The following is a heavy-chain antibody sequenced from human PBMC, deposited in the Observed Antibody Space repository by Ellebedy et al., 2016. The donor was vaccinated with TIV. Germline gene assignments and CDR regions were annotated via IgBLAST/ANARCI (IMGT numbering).Heavy chain of an antibody. CDR3: AKGDSTNCYD. CDR1: GFTFSSSW. V-gene: IGHV3-74*01. CDR2: INGDGTIT. J-gene: IGHJ4*02. D-gene: IGHD2-2*01. Sequence: GESLKISCAASGFTFSSSWMHWVRRVPGKGLVWVSRINGDGTITNYADSVKGRFTISRDNAKNTLYLQMNSLRVEDTAVYYCAKGDSTNCYDWGQGTLVTVSS.